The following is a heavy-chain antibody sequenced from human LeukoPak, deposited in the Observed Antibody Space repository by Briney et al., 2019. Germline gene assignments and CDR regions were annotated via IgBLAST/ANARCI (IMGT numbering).Heavy chain of an antibody. Sequence: NPSQTLSLTCSVSGDSIRSGTYYWSWIRQPAGKGLEWIGRIYTSGSTSYNPSLKSRVTMSVDTSKNQFSLKLSSVTAADTAMYYCAREGRQDYVYFDHWGQGSLVTVSS. CDR3: AREGRQDYVYFDH. CDR1: GDSIRSGTYY. J-gene: IGHJ4*02. V-gene: IGHV4-61*02. CDR2: IYTSGST. D-gene: IGHD4-17*01.